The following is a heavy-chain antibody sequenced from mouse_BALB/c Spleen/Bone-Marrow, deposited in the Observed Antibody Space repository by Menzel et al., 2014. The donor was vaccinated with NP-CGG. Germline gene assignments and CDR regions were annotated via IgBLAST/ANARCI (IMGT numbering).Heavy chain of an antibody. Sequence: EVKLMESGGGLVQPGGSLKPSCAASGFDFSRYWMSWVRQAPGKGLEWIGEINPDRRTINYTPSLKDKFIISRDNAKNTLYLQMSKVRSEDTALYYCARLNYYGNLFVWGAGTTVTVSS. J-gene: IGHJ1*01. D-gene: IGHD1-1*01. V-gene: IGHV4-1*02. CDR2: INPDRRTI. CDR1: GFDFSRYW. CDR3: ARLNYYGNLFV.